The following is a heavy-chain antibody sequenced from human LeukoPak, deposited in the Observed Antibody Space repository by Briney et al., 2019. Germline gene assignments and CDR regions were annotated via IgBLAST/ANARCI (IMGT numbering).Heavy chain of an antibody. D-gene: IGHD5-18*01. CDR2: IYYSGST. V-gene: IGHV4-59*01. CDR1: GGSISSYY. J-gene: IGHJ6*02. CDR3: ARNVDTYYYGMDV. Sequence: SETLSLTCTVSGGSISSYYWSWIRQPPGKGLEWIGHIYYSGSTNYNPSLKSRVTISVDTSKNQFSLKLSSVTAADTAVYYCARNVDTYYYGMDVWGQGTTVTVSS.